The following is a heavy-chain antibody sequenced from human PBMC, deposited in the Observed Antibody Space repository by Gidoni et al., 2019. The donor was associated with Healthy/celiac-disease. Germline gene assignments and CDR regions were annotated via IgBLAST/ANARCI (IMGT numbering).Heavy chain of an antibody. J-gene: IGHJ3*02. CDR2: ISWNSGSI. D-gene: IGHD6-19*01. Sequence: EVQLVESGGGLVQPGRSLRLSCAASGFTLDDYAMHGVRQAPGKGLEWVSGISWNSGSIGYADSVKGRFTISRDNAKNSLYLQMNSLRAEDTALYYCAKDATPLAVAGIGNAFDIWGQGTMVTVSS. CDR3: AKDATPLAVAGIGNAFDI. CDR1: GFTLDDYA. V-gene: IGHV3-9*01.